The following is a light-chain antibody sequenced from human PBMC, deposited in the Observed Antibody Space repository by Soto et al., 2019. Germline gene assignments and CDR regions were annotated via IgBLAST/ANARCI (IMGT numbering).Light chain of an antibody. J-gene: IGLJ1*01. Sequence: QSALTQPPSASGSPGQSVTVSCTGTSSDVGSYNYVSWYQQHPGKAPKLMIYEVNKRPSGVPDRFSGSKSGNTASLTVSGLQAGDEADYYCSSYAGSNNYVFGTGTKVTVL. CDR1: SSDVGSYNY. CDR2: EVN. V-gene: IGLV2-8*01. CDR3: SSYAGSNNYV.